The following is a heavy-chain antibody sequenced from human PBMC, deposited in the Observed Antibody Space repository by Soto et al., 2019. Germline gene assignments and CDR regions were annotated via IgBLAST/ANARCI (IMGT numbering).Heavy chain of an antibody. V-gene: IGHV4-31*03. CDR3: ARVFSDRSSFFYP. Sequence: PSETLSLTCTVSGGSISSGGYYWSWIRQHPGKGLEWIGYIYYSGSTYYNPSLKSRVTISVDTSKNQFSLKLSSVTAADTAVYYCARVFSDRSSFFYPWGRGTLVTVYS. CDR1: GGSISSGGYY. CDR2: IYYSGST. D-gene: IGHD6-13*01. J-gene: IGHJ5*02.